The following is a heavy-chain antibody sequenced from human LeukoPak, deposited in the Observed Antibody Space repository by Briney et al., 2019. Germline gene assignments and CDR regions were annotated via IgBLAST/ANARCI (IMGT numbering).Heavy chain of an antibody. V-gene: IGHV4-59*01. D-gene: IGHD2-15*01. CDR2: IYSSGSA. Sequence: SETLSLTCTVSGDSIKTYYWSWIRQPPGKGREWIGYIYSSGSANYTPSLKSRVTISVDTSRNQLSLNLNSVPAADPAVYYCARGCSSGTCPFEYWGQGTLVTVSS. J-gene: IGHJ4*02. CDR1: GDSIKTYY. CDR3: ARGCSSGTCPFEY.